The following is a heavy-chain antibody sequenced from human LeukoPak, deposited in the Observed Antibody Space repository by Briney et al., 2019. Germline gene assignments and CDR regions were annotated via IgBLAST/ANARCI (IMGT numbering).Heavy chain of an antibody. CDR3: MLSGYSYGGDYMDV. V-gene: IGHV3-15*01. D-gene: IGHD5-18*01. CDR1: GFTFSNAW. Sequence: GGSLRLSCAASGFTFSNAWMSWVRQAPGKGLEWVGRIKSKTDGGTTDYAAPVKGRFTISRDDSKNTLYLQMNSLKTEDTAVYYCMLSGYSYGGDYMDVWGKGTTVTISS. J-gene: IGHJ6*03. CDR2: IKSKTDGGTT.